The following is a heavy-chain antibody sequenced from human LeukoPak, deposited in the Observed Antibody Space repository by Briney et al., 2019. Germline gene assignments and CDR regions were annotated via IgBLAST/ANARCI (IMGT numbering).Heavy chain of an antibody. J-gene: IGHJ3*02. CDR1: GFIFNDYY. D-gene: IGHD1-14*01. V-gene: IGHV3-11*04. CDR3: AREKSVPGAFDI. CDR2: ISNTASTI. Sequence: PGGSLRLSCAASGFIFNDYYMSWIRQAPGKGLEWVSYISNTASTIYYPDSVKGRFTISRDNAKNSLYLQMNSLRAEDTAVYYCAREKSVPGAFDIWGQGTMVTASS.